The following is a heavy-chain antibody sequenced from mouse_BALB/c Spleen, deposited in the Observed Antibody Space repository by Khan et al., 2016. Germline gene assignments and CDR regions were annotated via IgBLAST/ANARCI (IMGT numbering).Heavy chain of an antibody. J-gene: IGHJ4*01. CDR1: GFTFFNYW. CDR2: IYPGDGDT. Sequence: QVQLKQSGAELTRPGASVKLSCKASGFTFFNYWLQWVKQRPGQGLEWIGAIYPGDGDTRYTQKFTGKATLTADKSSSTAYMQLSNLTSEDSAVHYCTREGRGALDYWGQGTSVTVSS. V-gene: IGHV1-87*01. CDR3: TREGRGALDY.